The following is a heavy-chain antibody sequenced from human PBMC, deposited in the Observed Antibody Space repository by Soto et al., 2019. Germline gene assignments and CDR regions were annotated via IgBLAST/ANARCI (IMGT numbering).Heavy chain of an antibody. D-gene: IGHD1-20*01. V-gene: IGHV4-39*07. CDR1: GGSISSSSYY. CDR3: ARVIGGNNCNPNLFDS. CDR2: IYYSGST. J-gene: IGHJ5*01. Sequence: PSETLSLTCTVSGGSISSSSYYWGWIRQPPGKGLEWIGSIYYSGSTYYNPSLKSRLTISVDTSRNQFSLKLTSVTAADTAVYYCARVIGGNNCNPNLFDSWGQGTKVTVSS.